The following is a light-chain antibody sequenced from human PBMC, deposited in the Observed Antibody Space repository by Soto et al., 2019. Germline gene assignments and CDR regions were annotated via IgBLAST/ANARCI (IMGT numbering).Light chain of an antibody. V-gene: IGKV3-11*01. CDR1: QSINRY. Sequence: EIVLTQSQATLSLSPGESATLSCRASQSINRYLAWYQQKPGQAPRLLIYYASNRAAGIPARFSGSGSGTDFTLTISSLEPEDFAVYYCQQRSNWPPITFGQGTRLEIK. CDR2: YAS. J-gene: IGKJ5*01. CDR3: QQRSNWPPIT.